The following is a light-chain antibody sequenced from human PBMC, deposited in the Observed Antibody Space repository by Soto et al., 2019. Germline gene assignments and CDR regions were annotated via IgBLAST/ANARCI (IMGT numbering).Light chain of an antibody. CDR1: SSDVGGYNY. J-gene: IGLJ1*01. CDR3: SSYTSSSTLYV. V-gene: IGLV2-14*01. CDR2: EVS. Sequence: QSVLTQPASVSGSNGQSITISCTGTSSDVGGYNYVSWYQQHPGKAPKLMIYEVSNRPSGVSNRFSGSKSGNTASLTISGLQAEDEADYYCSSYTSSSTLYVFGTGTKVTVL.